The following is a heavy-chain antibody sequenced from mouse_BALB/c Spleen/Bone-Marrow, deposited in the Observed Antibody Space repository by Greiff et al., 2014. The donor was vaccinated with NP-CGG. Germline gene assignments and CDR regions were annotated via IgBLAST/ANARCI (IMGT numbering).Heavy chain of an antibody. D-gene: IGHD1-1*01. CDR2: IWAGGST. Sequence: VKLMESGPGLVAPSQSLSITCTVSGFSLTSYGVHWVRQPPGKGLEWLGVIWAGGSTNYNSALMSRLSISKDNSKSQVFLKMNSLQTDDTAMYYCARGYYYGSTCYYAMDYWGQGTSVTVSS. CDR1: GFSLTSYG. J-gene: IGHJ4*01. CDR3: ARGYYYGSTCYYAMDY. V-gene: IGHV2-9*02.